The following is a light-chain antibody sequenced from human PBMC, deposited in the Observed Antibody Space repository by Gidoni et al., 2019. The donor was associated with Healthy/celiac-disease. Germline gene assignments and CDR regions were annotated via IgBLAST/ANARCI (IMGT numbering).Light chain of an antibody. CDR2: AAS. CDR3: LQDYNYPLT. Sequence: AIQMTHTPSSLSASVGDRVTITCRASQGIRNDLGWYQQKPGKAPKLLIYAASSLQSGVPSRFSGSGSGTDFTLTISSLQPEDFATYYCLQDYNYPLTFGGGTKVEIK. V-gene: IGKV1-6*01. CDR1: QGIRND. J-gene: IGKJ4*01.